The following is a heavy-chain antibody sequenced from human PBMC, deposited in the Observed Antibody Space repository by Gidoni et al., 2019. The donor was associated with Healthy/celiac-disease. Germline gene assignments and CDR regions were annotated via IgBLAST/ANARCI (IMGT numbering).Heavy chain of an antibody. V-gene: IGHV3-11*01. J-gene: IGHJ5*02. Sequence: QVQLVESGGGLVKPGGSLRLSCAASGFTFSAYDMSWVRQALGKGLEWVSYISSSGSTIYYADSVKGRFTISRDNAKNSLYLQMNSLRAEDTAVYYCARDPPTYCSSTSCHPNVTHNWFDPWGQGTLVTVSS. CDR3: ARDPPTYCSSTSCHPNVTHNWFDP. D-gene: IGHD2-2*01. CDR1: GFTFSAYD. CDR2: ISSSGSTI.